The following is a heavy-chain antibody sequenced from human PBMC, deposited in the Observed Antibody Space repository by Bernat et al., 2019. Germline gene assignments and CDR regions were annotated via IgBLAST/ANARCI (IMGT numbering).Heavy chain of an antibody. V-gene: IGHV4-39*01. CDR1: GGSISSSSYY. J-gene: IGHJ6*04. CDR2: IYYSGST. D-gene: IGHD2-2*01. Sequence: QLQLQESGPGLVKPSETLSLTCTVSGGSISSSSYYWGWIRQPPGKGLEWIGSIYYSGSTYYNPSLKSRVTISRDTSKNPFSLKLSSVTAADTAVYYCARLRPPAPYYYYYYGMDVWGKGTTVTVSS. CDR3: ARLRPPAPYYYYYYGMDV.